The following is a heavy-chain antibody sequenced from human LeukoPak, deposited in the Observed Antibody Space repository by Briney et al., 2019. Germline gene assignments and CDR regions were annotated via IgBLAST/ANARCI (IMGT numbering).Heavy chain of an antibody. V-gene: IGHV3-21*01. CDR1: GFTFSSYS. CDR2: ISSSANYI. CDR3: ASFPPSTGDFEY. D-gene: IGHD2-8*02. Sequence: GGSLRLSCAASGFTFSSYSMTWVRQAPGKGLEWVSSISSSANYIYYADSVKGRFTIFRDNAKDSLYLQMNSLRAEDTAVYYCASFPPSTGDFEYWGQGTLVAVSS. J-gene: IGHJ4*02.